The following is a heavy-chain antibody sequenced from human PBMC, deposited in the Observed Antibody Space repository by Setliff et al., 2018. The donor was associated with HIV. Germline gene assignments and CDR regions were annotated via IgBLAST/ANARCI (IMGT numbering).Heavy chain of an antibody. Sequence: GGSLRLSCAASGFTFSRYGMSWVRQAPGKGLEWVSTISDSDNSTYYADSVMGRFTISRDNSKNTLYLQMNGLRAEDTAVYYCAREGITGTTLHPYWGQGTLVTVSS. V-gene: IGHV3-23*01. CDR2: ISDSDNST. J-gene: IGHJ4*02. D-gene: IGHD1-7*01. CDR3: AREGITGTTLHPY. CDR1: GFTFSRYG.